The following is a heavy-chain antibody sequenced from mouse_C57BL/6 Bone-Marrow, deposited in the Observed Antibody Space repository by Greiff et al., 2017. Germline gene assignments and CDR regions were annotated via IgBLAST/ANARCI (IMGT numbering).Heavy chain of an antibody. CDR3: ARQYYGSSLHWYFDV. J-gene: IGHJ1*03. V-gene: IGHV5-6*01. Sequence: EVKLVESGGDLVKPGGSLKLSCAASGFTFSSYGMSWVRQTPDKRLAWVATLSSGGSYTYYPDSVKGRFTISRDNAKNTLYLQMSSLKSEDTAMYYCARQYYGSSLHWYFDVWGTGTTVTVSS. CDR1: GFTFSSYG. CDR2: LSSGGSYT. D-gene: IGHD1-1*01.